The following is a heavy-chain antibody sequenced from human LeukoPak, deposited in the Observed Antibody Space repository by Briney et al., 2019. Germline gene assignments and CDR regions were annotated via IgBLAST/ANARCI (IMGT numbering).Heavy chain of an antibody. D-gene: IGHD1-14*01. J-gene: IGHJ4*02. Sequence: GGSLRLSCAASGFTFSSYVMHWVRQAPGKGLEWVAVISYDGTNIYYGDSVKGRFTISRDKSKNTLYLQMNSLRAEDTAVYYCARDGPSITTFGYFDYWGQGALLIVSS. CDR2: ISYDGTNI. CDR1: GFTFSSYV. V-gene: IGHV3-30*04. CDR3: ARDGPSITTFGYFDY.